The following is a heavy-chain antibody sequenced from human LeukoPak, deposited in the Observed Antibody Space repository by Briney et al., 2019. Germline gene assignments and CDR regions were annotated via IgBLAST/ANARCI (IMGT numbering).Heavy chain of an antibody. CDR3: ATIQRDHAFDI. CDR2: INHSGST. Sequence: SETLSLTCAVYGVSFSGYYGSWIRQPPGKGLEWIGEINHSGSTNYNPSLKSRVTISVDTSKNQFSLKLSSVTAADTAVYYCATIQRDHAFDIWGQGTMVTVSS. V-gene: IGHV4-34*01. D-gene: IGHD6-25*01. CDR1: GVSFSGYY. J-gene: IGHJ3*02.